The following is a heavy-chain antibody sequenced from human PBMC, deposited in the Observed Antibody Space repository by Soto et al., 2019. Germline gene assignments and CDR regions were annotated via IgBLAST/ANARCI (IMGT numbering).Heavy chain of an antibody. CDR1: GFTFSSYA. CDR3: AGGGSPYYGMDV. Sequence: LRLSCAASGFTFSSYAMSWVRQAPGTGLEWVSAISGSGGSTYYADSVKGRFTISRDNTKNTLYLQMNSLRAEDTAVYYCAGGGSPYYGMDVWGQGTTVTVSS. V-gene: IGHV3-23*01. D-gene: IGHD2-15*01. CDR2: ISGSGGST. J-gene: IGHJ6*02.